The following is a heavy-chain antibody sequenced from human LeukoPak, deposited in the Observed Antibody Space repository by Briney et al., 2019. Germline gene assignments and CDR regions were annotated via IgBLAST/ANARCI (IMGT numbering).Heavy chain of an antibody. D-gene: IGHD7-27*01. Sequence: SGGSLRLSCAASGFTFSSYDTHWVRQATGKGLEWVSGIGTSGATYYLGSVKGRFTISRENAKNSLYLQMNSLRAGDTAVYYCARSSGALENAFDIWGQGTAVTVSS. CDR2: IGTSGAT. J-gene: IGHJ3*02. CDR1: GFTFSSYD. CDR3: ARSSGALENAFDI. V-gene: IGHV3-13*01.